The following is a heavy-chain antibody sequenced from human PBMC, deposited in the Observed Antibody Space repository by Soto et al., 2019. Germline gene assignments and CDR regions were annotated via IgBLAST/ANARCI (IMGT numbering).Heavy chain of an antibody. V-gene: IGHV5-51*01. J-gene: IGHJ3*02. CDR2: IYPGDSDT. CDR3: ARRRSSTAFDS. Sequence: PGESLKISCKASGYDFTSYWIGWVRQKPGKGLEWMAMIYPGDSDTRDSPSFQGQVTISADKSTSTAYLQWSNLKASDTAMDYCARRRSSTAFDSWGQGKMVTVSS. D-gene: IGHD2-2*01. CDR1: GYDFTSYW.